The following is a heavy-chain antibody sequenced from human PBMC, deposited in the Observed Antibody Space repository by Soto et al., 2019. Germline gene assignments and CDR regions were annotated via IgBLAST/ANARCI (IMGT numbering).Heavy chain of an antibody. CDR1: GGSITSSGSA. J-gene: IGHJ4*02. CDR2: IDYSGNI. Sequence: PSETLSLTCNASGGSITSSGSAWGWTRQSPGKGLEWIGTIDYSGNIYYFPSLKGRITISVDTSKNQISLKLSSVTAADTAVYYCARHIHNQGFEYYFDSWGQGTLVTVSS. CDR3: ARHIHNQGFEYYFDS. D-gene: IGHD1-1*01. V-gene: IGHV4-39*01.